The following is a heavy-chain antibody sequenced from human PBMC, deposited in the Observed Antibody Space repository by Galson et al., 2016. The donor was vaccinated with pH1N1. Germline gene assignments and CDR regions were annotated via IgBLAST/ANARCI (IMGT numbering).Heavy chain of an antibody. CDR1: GFTFSTYC. CDR3: AKDLKSFGITMVRGVIFDY. Sequence: SLRLSCAASGFTFSTYCMHWVRQAPGKGLEWVAFIRYDGSNKYYADSVKGRFTISRDSSNNTLYLQMNSLRAEDTAVYYCAKDLKSFGITMVRGVIFDYWGQGTLVTVSS. V-gene: IGHV3-30*02. D-gene: IGHD3-10*01. CDR2: IRYDGSNK. J-gene: IGHJ4*02.